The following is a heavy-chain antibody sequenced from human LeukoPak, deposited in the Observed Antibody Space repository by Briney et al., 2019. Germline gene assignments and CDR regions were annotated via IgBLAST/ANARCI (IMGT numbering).Heavy chain of an antibody. V-gene: IGHV3-23*01. CDR2: ISGSGGST. CDR1: GFTFSSYA. Sequence: PGGSLRLSCAASGFTFSSYAMSWVRQAPGKGLEWVSAISGSGGSTYYADSVKGRFTISRDNSKNTLYLQMNSLRAEDTAVYYCAKTPTEICGGDCYSFHPWGQGTLVTVSS. CDR3: AKTPTEICGGDCYSFHP. J-gene: IGHJ5*02. D-gene: IGHD2-21*02.